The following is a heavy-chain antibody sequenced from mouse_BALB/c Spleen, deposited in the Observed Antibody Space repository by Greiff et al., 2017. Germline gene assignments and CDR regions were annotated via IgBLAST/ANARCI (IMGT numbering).Heavy chain of an antibody. CDR2: ISDGGSYT. CDR3: ARAQTARAPWFAY. CDR1: GFTFSDYY. V-gene: IGHV5-4*02. D-gene: IGHD3-2*01. J-gene: IGHJ3*01. Sequence: EVMLVESGGGLVKPGGSLKLSCAASGFTFSDYYMYWVRQTPEKRLEWVATISDGGSYTYYPDSVKGRFTISRDNAKNNLYLQMSSLKSEDTAMYYCARAQTARAPWFAYWGQGTLVTVSA.